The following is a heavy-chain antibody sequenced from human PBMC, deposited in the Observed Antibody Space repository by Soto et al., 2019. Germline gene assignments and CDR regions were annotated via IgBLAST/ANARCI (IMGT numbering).Heavy chain of an antibody. CDR3: ATVTMVRGVIRFDY. V-gene: IGHV1-24*01. CDR1: GYTLTELS. CDR2: FDPEDGET. Sequence: AASVKVSCKVSGYTLTELSMHWVRQAPGKGLEWMGGFDPEDGETIYAQKFQGRVTMTEDTSTDTAYMELSSLRSEDTAVYYCATVTMVRGVIRFDYWGQGTLLTVSS. J-gene: IGHJ4*02. D-gene: IGHD3-10*01.